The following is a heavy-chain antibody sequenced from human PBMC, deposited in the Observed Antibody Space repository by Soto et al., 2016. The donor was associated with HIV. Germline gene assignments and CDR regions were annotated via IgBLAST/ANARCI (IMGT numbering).Heavy chain of an antibody. CDR1: DGSIRSYY. CDR3: ANLGSGIDY. V-gene: IGHV4-59*01. J-gene: IGHJ4*02. D-gene: IGHD1-26*01. Sequence: QVQLQESGPGLVKPSEILSLTCTVSDGSIRSYYWSWIRQPPGRGLEWIGYIYHTGDTNYNPSLKSRVTISLDTSKNQFSLKLSSVTAADAAVYYCANLGSGIDYWGQGTLGHRLL. CDR2: IYHTGDT.